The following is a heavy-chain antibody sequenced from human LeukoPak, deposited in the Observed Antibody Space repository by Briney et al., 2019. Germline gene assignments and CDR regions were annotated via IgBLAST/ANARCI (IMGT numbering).Heavy chain of an antibody. Sequence: GRSLRLSCAASGFTFSSYGMHWVRQAPGKGLEWVAVISYDGSNKYYADSVKGRFTISRDNSKNTLYLQMNSLRAEDTAVYYRATASVVRGVISYYYGMDVWGQGTTVTVSS. D-gene: IGHD3-10*01. CDR1: GFTFSSYG. CDR3: ATASVVRGVISYYYGMDV. V-gene: IGHV3-30*03. J-gene: IGHJ6*02. CDR2: ISYDGSNK.